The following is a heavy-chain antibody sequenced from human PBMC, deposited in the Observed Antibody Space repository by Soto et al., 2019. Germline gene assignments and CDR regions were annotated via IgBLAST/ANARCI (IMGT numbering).Heavy chain of an antibody. Sequence: GGSLRHSCAASGFTFSSYGMHWVRQSPGKGLEWVAVIWYDGSNKYYADSVKGRFTISRDNSKNTLYLQMNSLRAEDTAVYYCARDLHDYIWGSYRHDAFDIWGQGTMVTVSS. V-gene: IGHV3-33*01. CDR2: IWYDGSNK. J-gene: IGHJ3*02. D-gene: IGHD3-16*02. CDR3: ARDLHDYIWGSYRHDAFDI. CDR1: GFTFSSYG.